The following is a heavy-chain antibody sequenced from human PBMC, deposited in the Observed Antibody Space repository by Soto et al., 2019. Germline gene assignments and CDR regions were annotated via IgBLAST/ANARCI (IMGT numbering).Heavy chain of an antibody. CDR2: TYHRSMWYN. CDR1: GDSVSSNSDA. D-gene: IGHD1-20*01. CDR3: AREARGITGTDAFRVDA. V-gene: IGHV6-1*01. Sequence: LHPLFLTCAISGDSVSSNSDAWNRIRQCPLRVLGWLGRTYHRSMWYNDYAVSVKSRITISPDTSKNQFSLQLNSVTPEDTAVYYCAREARGITGTDAFRVDAWGQGGVVTVSS. J-gene: IGHJ5*02.